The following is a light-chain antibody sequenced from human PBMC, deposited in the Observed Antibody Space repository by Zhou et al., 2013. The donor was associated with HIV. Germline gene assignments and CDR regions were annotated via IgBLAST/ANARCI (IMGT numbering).Light chain of an antibody. Sequence: EFVLTQSPGTLSLSPGERATLSCRTSQSVSSSYLAWYQQKPGQAPRLLIYGASTRATGIPDRFSSSGSGTDFTLTISRLEPEDFAVYFCQQYGSSPFTFGQGTKLEIK. CDR3: QQYGSSPFT. J-gene: IGKJ2*01. V-gene: IGKV3-20*01. CDR1: QSVSSSY. CDR2: GAS.